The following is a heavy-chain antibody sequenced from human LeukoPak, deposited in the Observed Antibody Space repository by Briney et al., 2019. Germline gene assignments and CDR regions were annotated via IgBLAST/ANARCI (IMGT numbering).Heavy chain of an antibody. Sequence: PSETLSLTCTVSGGSISSSSYYWGWLRQPPGKGLEWIGSIYYSGSTYYNPSLKSRVTISVDTSKNQFSLKLSSVTAADTAVYYCARRADSSGSTRSFDYWGQGTLVTVSS. D-gene: IGHD3-22*01. CDR1: GGSISSSSYY. J-gene: IGHJ4*02. CDR2: IYYSGST. V-gene: IGHV4-39*01. CDR3: ARRADSSGSTRSFDY.